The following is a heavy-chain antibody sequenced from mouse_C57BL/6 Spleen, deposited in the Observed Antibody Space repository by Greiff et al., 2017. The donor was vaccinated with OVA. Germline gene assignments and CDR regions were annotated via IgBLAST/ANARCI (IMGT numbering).Heavy chain of an antibody. CDR2: ISYDGSN. Sequence: VQLQQSGPGLVKPSQSLSLTCSVTGYSITSGYYWNWIRQFPGNKLEWMGYISYDGSNNYNPSLKNRISITRDTSKNQFFLKLNSVTTEDTATYYCASPANWDNYYAMDYWGQGTSVTVSS. CDR1: GYSITSGYY. CDR3: ASPANWDNYYAMDY. V-gene: IGHV3-6*01. D-gene: IGHD4-1*01. J-gene: IGHJ4*01.